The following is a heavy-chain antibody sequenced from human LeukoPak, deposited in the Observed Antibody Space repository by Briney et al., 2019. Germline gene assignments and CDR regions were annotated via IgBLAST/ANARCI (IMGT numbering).Heavy chain of an antibody. Sequence: GGSLTLSCTASGFTFSNYWMSWVRQAPGKGLEWVANIKQDGSVQYYVDSVKGRFTTSRDNAKNSLYLQMNSLRAEDTAVYYCARKWAVAGSSYFDYWGQGTLVTVSS. CDR1: GFTFSNYW. D-gene: IGHD6-19*01. CDR2: IKQDGSVQ. V-gene: IGHV3-7*03. J-gene: IGHJ4*02. CDR3: ARKWAVAGSSYFDY.